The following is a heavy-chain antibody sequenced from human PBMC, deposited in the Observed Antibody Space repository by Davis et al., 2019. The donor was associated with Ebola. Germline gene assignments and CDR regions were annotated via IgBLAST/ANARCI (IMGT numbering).Heavy chain of an antibody. CDR1: GGSVSSGSYY. J-gene: IGHJ4*02. Sequence: SETLSLTCTVSGGSVSSGSYYWSWIRQPPGKGLEWIGYIYYTGSTNYNPSLKSRVTMSIDTSKNQFSLKLTSVTAADTAVYYCARGDGRFDYWGQGALVTVSS. CDR3: ARGDGRFDY. V-gene: IGHV4-61*01. CDR2: IYYTGST. D-gene: IGHD5-24*01.